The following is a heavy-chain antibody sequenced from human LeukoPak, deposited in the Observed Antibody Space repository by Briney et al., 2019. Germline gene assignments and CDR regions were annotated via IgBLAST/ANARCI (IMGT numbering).Heavy chain of an antibody. V-gene: IGHV1-2*02. Sequence: ASVKVSCKASGFTFTGYFIHWVRQAPGQGLEWMGYINPHSGFTSTPQNFQGRVTMTTDTFISTAYMELSSLISDDTAIYYCVREGNELLSKNFDYWGQGTLVTVSS. CDR2: INPHSGFT. CDR1: GFTFTGYF. CDR3: VREGNELLSKNFDY. D-gene: IGHD2-21*02. J-gene: IGHJ4*02.